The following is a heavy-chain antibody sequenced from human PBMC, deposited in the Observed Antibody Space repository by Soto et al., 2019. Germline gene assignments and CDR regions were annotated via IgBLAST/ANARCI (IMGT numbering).Heavy chain of an antibody. D-gene: IGHD5-12*01. CDR2: VYYSGST. V-gene: IGHV4-59*01. Sequence: QVPLQESGPGLVRPSETLSLTCTLSGGSISGYYWSWIRQPPGKGLEWIGYVYYSGSTNYNPSLESRVTISVDMSNNQFSLMLTSVTAADTAVYYCAKYRRTDAEGYRLDFWGQGTLVTVSS. J-gene: IGHJ4*02. CDR1: GGSISGYY. CDR3: AKYRRTDAEGYRLDF.